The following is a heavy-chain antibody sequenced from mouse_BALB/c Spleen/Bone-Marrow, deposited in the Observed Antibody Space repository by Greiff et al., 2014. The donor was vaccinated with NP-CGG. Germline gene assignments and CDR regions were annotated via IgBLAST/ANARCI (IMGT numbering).Heavy chain of an antibody. CDR1: RFTFNTYA. V-gene: IGHV10-1*02. CDR2: IRSKSNNYAT. J-gene: IGHJ4*01. Sequence: EVQGVESGGGLVQPKGSLKLSCAASRFTFNTYAMNWVRQAPGKVLEWVARIRSKSNNYATYYADSVKDRFTISRDDSQSMLYLQMNNLKTEDTAMYYCVRPHYYGSSYRYAMDYWGQGTSVTVSS. D-gene: IGHD1-1*01. CDR3: VRPHYYGSSYRYAMDY.